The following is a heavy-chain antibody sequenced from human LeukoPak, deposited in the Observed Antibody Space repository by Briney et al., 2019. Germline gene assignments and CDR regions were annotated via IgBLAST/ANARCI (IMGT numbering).Heavy chain of an antibody. CDR1: GYSISSGYY. Sequence: SETLSLTCTVSGYSISSGYYWGWIRQPPGKGLEWIGSIYHSGRTYYNPSLKSRVTISVDTSKNQFSLKLSSVTAADTAVYYCARLVAAGTIDYWGQGTLVTVSS. CDR3: ARLVAAGTIDY. D-gene: IGHD6-13*01. CDR2: IYHSGRT. V-gene: IGHV4-38-2*02. J-gene: IGHJ4*02.